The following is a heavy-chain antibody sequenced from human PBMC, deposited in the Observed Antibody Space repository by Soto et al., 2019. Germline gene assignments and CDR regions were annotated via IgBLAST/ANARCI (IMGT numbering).Heavy chain of an antibody. J-gene: IGHJ4*02. CDR3: ARTSNYFDY. Sequence: PSETLPLTCTASGGSISSYHWSWIRQPPGKGLEWIGYIYYSGSTNYNPSLSSRVTISVDTSKNQFSLKLSSVAAADTAVFYSARTSNYFDYWGQGTLVTVSS. CDR1: GGSISSYH. V-gene: IGHV4-59*01. CDR2: IYYSGST. D-gene: IGHD2-2*01.